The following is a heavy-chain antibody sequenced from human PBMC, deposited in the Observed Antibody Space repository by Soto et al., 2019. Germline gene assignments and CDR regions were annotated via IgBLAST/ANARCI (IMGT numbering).Heavy chain of an antibody. J-gene: IGHJ6*02. D-gene: IGHD1-20*01. CDR3: ARGNWNGMDV. Sequence: SETLSLTCTVSGGSISSYYWSWIRQPPGKGLEWIGYIYYSGSTNYNPSLKSQVTISVDTSKNQFSLKLSSVTAADTAVYYCARGNWNGMDVWGQGTTVTVSS. V-gene: IGHV4-59*01. CDR2: IYYSGST. CDR1: GGSISSYY.